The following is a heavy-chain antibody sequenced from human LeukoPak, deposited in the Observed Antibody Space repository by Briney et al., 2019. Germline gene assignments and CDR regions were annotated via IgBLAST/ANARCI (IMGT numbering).Heavy chain of an antibody. CDR3: ANESVAYYYYGMDV. CDR1: GFTFSSFG. CDR2: ISYDGTNK. Sequence: PGGSQRLSCADSGFTFSSFGMHWVRQAPGKGLQWVAVISYDGTNKYYADSVKDRFTISRDNSKNTLYLQMNSLRADDTAVYSCANESVAYYYYGMDVWGQGTTVTVSS. J-gene: IGHJ6*02. V-gene: IGHV3-30*18.